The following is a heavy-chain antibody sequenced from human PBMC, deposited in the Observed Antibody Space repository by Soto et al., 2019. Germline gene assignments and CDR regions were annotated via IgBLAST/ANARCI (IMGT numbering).Heavy chain of an antibody. CDR1: GGSVSSGDYY. Sequence: SETLSLTCTVSGGSVSSGDYYWSWIRQHPGKGLEWIGYIYYSGSTYYNPSLKSRVTISKDTSKNQFSLKLSSVTAADTAVYYCARGTTLNWFDPWGQGTLVTVSS. V-gene: IGHV4-31*03. CDR2: IYYSGST. CDR3: ARGTTLNWFDP. J-gene: IGHJ5*02.